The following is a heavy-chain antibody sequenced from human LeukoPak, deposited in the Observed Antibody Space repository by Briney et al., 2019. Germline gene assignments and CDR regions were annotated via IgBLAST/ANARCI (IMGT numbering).Heavy chain of an antibody. Sequence: RPGGSLRLSCAASGFTFDDYGMNWVRHVPGKGLEWLSGINWNGDDTGYANSVKGRFTISRDNAKHSVSLQMDSLTAEDTALYYCVRGQAIVVVPVAMGFWGQGTLVTVSS. J-gene: IGHJ1*01. CDR2: INWNGDDT. CDR3: VRGQAIVVVPVAMGF. D-gene: IGHD2-2*01. V-gene: IGHV3-20*04. CDR1: GFTFDDYG.